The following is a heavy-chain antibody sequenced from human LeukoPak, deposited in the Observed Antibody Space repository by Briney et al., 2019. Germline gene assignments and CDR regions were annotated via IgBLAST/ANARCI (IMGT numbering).Heavy chain of an antibody. CDR1: GFNCRTYN. D-gene: IGHD3-22*01. V-gene: IGHV3-21*05. CDR2: ISGSSSYT. J-gene: IGHJ4*02. CDR3: ARGHNSGYYLKY. Sequence: GGSLRRYGVGSGFNCRTYNLNWVRQAPGQGLEWVSDISGSSSYTDCADSVKGRFTISKDNANSSVFLQMDSLRAEDTAVYYCARGHNSGYYLKYWGQGTLVTVSS.